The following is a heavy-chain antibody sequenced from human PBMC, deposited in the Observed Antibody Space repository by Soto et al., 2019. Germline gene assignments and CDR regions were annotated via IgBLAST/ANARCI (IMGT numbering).Heavy chain of an antibody. CDR3: ARMEGGATIADY. CDR1: GGSISSGGYY. J-gene: IGHJ4*02. D-gene: IGHD5-12*01. V-gene: IGHV4-31*03. Sequence: QVQLQESGPGLVKPSQTLSLTCTFSGGSISSGGYYWSWIRQHPGKGLEWIGYIYYSGSTHYNPSLKSRVTISVDTSKNQFTLKLSSVTAADTAVYYCARMEGGATIADYWGQGTLVTVSS. CDR2: IYYSGST.